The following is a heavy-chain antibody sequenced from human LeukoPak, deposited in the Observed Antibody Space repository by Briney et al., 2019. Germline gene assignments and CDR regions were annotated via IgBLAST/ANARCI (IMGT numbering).Heavy chain of an antibody. CDR2: FDPEDGET. CDR1: GYTLTELS. Sequence: ASVKVSCKVSGYTLTELSMHWVRQAPGKGLEWMGGFDPEDGETIYAQKFQGRVTMTTDTSTSTAYMELRSLRSDDTAVYYCARDRIVVVPAVESEFDYWGQGTLVTVSS. CDR3: ARDRIVVVPAVESEFDY. D-gene: IGHD2-2*01. V-gene: IGHV1-24*01. J-gene: IGHJ4*02.